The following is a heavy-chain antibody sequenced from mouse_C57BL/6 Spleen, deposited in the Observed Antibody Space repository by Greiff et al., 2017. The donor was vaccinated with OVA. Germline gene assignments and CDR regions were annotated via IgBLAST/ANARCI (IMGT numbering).Heavy chain of an antibody. Sequence: EVKVVESGEGLVKPGGSLKLSCAASGFTFSSYAMSWVRQTPEKRLEWVAYISSGGDYIYYADTVKGRFTISRDNARNTLYLQMSSLKSEDTAMYYCTRRDGGFAYWGQGTLVTVSA. CDR3: TRRDGGFAY. V-gene: IGHV5S21*01. J-gene: IGHJ3*01. CDR1: GFTFSSYA. CDR2: ISSGGDYI.